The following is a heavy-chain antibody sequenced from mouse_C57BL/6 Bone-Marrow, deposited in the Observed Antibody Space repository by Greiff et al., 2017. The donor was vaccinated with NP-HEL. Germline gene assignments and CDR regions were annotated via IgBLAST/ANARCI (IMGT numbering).Heavy chain of an antibody. Sequence: VQLQQPGAELVKPGASVKLSCKASGYTFTSYWMQWVKQRPGQGLEWIGEIDPSDSYTNYNQKFKGKATLTVDTSSSTAYMQLSSLTSEDSAVYYCAREGWLLRFAYGGQGTLVTVSA. D-gene: IGHD2-3*01. V-gene: IGHV1-50*01. CDR2: IDPSDSYT. CDR1: GYTFTSYW. J-gene: IGHJ3*01. CDR3: AREGWLLRFAY.